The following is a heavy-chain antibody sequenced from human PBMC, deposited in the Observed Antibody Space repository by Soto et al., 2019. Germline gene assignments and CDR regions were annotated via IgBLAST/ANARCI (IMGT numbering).Heavy chain of an antibody. CDR2: IHYSGIT. CDR1: GYSISSDNW. J-gene: IGHJ4*02. V-gene: IGHV4-28*01. D-gene: IGHD1-26*01. Sequence: SETLSLTCGVSGYSISSDNWWVWIRQPPGKGLEWIGYIHYSGITYSNPSLKSRLTMSVDTSKNQFSLKLSSVTAVDTAVYYCAKKDNGKYYFDFWGQGTLVTVSS. CDR3: AKKDNGKYYFDF.